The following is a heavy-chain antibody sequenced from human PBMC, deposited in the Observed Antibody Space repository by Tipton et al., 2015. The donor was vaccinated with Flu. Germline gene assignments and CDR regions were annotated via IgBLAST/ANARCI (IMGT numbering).Heavy chain of an antibody. CDR3: ARHWGGRYYFDY. CDR1: GGSFSGYY. D-gene: IGHD7-27*01. J-gene: IGHJ4*01. CDR2: INHRGST. V-gene: IGHV4-34*01. Sequence: TLSLTCAVYGGSFSGYYWSWIRQPPGKGLEWIGEINHRGSTNYNPSLKSRVTISVDTSKNQFSLKLSSVTAADTAVYYCARHWGGRYYFDYWGQGTLVTDSS.